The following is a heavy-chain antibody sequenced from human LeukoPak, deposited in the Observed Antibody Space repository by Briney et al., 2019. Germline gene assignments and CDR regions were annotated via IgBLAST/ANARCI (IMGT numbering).Heavy chain of an antibody. V-gene: IGHV2-5*02. CDR2: IYWDDDK. Sequence: SGPTLVKPTQTLTLTCTFSGFSLSSSRVGVGWIRQPPGKALEWLALIYWDDDKRYSPSLKSRLTITKDTSKNQVVLTMTNMDPVDTATYYCAHRREAAADYYFDYWGQGTLVTVSS. CDR3: AHRREAAADYYFDY. J-gene: IGHJ4*02. D-gene: IGHD6-13*01. CDR1: GFSLSSSRVG.